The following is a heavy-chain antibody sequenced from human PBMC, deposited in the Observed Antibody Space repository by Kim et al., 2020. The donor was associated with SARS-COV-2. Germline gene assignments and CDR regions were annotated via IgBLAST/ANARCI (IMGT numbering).Heavy chain of an antibody. CDR3: ARDSQGDYDILTGYPYSAFDI. CDR1: GGSISSYY. J-gene: IGHJ3*02. D-gene: IGHD3-9*01. Sequence: SETLSLTCTVSGGSISSYYWSWIRQPAAKGLEWIGRIYTSGSTNYNPSLKSRVTMSVDTSKNQFSLKLSSVTAAVTAVYYCARDSQGDYDILTGYPYSAFDIWGQGTMVTVSS. CDR2: IYTSGST. V-gene: IGHV4-4*07.